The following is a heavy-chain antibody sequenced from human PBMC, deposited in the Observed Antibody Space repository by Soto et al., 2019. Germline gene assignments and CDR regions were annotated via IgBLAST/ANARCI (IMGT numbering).Heavy chain of an antibody. D-gene: IGHD3-16*01. Sequence: QVQLQESGPGLVKPSETLSLTCTVSGGSISTYYWSWIRQSPGKGLEWIGYVYYSGITNYNPSLKGRVTISVDTSKNQFSLNLSSVTAADTAVYYCARDLGGRDFDYWGQGTLVTVSS. CDR2: VYYSGIT. V-gene: IGHV4-59*01. CDR3: ARDLGGRDFDY. CDR1: GGSISTYY. J-gene: IGHJ4*02.